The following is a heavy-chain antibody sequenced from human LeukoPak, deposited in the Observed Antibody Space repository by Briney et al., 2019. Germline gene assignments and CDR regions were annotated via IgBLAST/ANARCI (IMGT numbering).Heavy chain of an antibody. CDR1: GYTFTSYG. CDR3: ARDLRYSSGWYYFDY. V-gene: IGHV1-18*01. J-gene: IGHJ4*02. CDR2: ISAYNGNT. D-gene: IGHD6-19*01. Sequence: ASVKVSCKASGYTFTSYGISWVRQAPGQGLEWMGWISAYNGNTNYAQKLQGRVTMTTDTSTSAAYMELRSLRSDDTAVYYCARDLRYSSGWYYFDYWGQGTLVTVSS.